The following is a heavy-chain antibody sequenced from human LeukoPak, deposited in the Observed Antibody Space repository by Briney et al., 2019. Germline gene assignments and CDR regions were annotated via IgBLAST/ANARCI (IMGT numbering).Heavy chain of an antibody. CDR2: INHSGST. Sequence: KPSETLSLTCAVYGGSFSGYYWSWSRQPPGKGLEWIGEINHSGSTNYNPSLKSRVTISVDTSKNQFSLKLSSVTAADTAVYYCATGRGRNYYYYYYMDVWGKGTTVTVSS. D-gene: IGHD2-15*01. CDR3: ATGRGRNYYYYYYMDV. CDR1: GGSFSGYY. V-gene: IGHV4-34*01. J-gene: IGHJ6*03.